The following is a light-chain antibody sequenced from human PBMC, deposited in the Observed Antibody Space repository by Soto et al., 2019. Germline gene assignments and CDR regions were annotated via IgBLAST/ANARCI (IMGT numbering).Light chain of an antibody. CDR1: QSVSSN. Sequence: EVVMTQSPATLSVSLGDRATLSCRASQSVSSNLAWYQQKPGQAPRLLIYGASSRATGIPDRFSGSGSGTDFTLTISSLEPEDFAVYYCQQRSNWPTFGQGTKVDI. J-gene: IGKJ1*01. CDR3: QQRSNWPT. V-gene: IGKV3-11*01. CDR2: GAS.